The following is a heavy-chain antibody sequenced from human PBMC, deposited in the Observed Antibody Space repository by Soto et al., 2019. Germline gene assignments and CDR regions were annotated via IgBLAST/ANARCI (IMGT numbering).Heavy chain of an antibody. V-gene: IGHV3-30-3*01. D-gene: IGHD1-1*01. CDR2: IAYDGINT. Sequence: GSLRLSCVASGFNFGTYAIHWVRQAPGKGLQWVALIAYDGINTYYADSVKGRFTISRDNSKNTLHLQMNSLGPEDTGVYFCARVTPGNNLYYFSGLDVWGQGTSVTVSS. CDR1: GFNFGTYA. J-gene: IGHJ6*02. CDR3: ARVTPGNNLYYFSGLDV.